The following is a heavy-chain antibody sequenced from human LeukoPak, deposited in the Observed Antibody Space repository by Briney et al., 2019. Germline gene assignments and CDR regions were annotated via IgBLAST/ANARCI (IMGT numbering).Heavy chain of an antibody. CDR3: ARGGYGDYGVYMDV. Sequence: GGSLRLSCAASGFTVSSNYMSWVRQAPGKGLEWVSVIYSGGSTYYAGSVKGRFTISRDNSKNTLYLQMNSLRAEDTAVYYCARGGYGDYGVYMDVWGKGTTVTISS. CDR1: GFTVSSNY. J-gene: IGHJ6*03. D-gene: IGHD4-17*01. V-gene: IGHV3-66*01. CDR2: IYSGGST.